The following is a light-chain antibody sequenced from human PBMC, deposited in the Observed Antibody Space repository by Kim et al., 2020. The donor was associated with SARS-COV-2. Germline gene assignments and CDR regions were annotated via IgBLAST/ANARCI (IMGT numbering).Light chain of an antibody. V-gene: IGLV1-40*01. CDR1: SSTIGAGYD. CDR3: QSDDSSLSGSYV. J-gene: IGLJ1*01. CDR2: GNG. Sequence: VTRACTGRSSTIGAGYDVHWYQQLPGTAPTLLIYGNGNRPSGVPDRCSGSKSGPSASLAITGLQAEDEADYCCQSDDSSLSGSYVFGTGTKVTVL.